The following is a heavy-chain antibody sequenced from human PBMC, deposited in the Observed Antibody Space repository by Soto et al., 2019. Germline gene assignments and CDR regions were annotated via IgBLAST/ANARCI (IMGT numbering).Heavy chain of an antibody. CDR2: INPSGGST. Sequence: QVQLVQSGAEVKKPGASVKVSCKASGYTFTSYYMHWVRQAPGQGLEWMGIINPSGGSTSYAQKFQGRVNMTRDTSTSTVYRELSSLRSEDTAVYYCARENSAYYYDSSGYPGGYWGQGTLVTVSS. V-gene: IGHV1-46*01. D-gene: IGHD3-22*01. CDR3: ARENSAYYYDSSGYPGGY. J-gene: IGHJ4*02. CDR1: GYTFTSYY.